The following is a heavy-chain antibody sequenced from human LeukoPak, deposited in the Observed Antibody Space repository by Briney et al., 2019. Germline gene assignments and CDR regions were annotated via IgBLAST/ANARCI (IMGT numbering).Heavy chain of an antibody. CDR2: IYYSGST. Sequence: SETLSLTCAVYGGSFSGYYWGWIRQPPGKGLEWIGSIYYSGSTYYNPSLKSRVTISVDTSKNQFSLKLSSVTAADTAVYYCARDPKYYDFWSGYSLFDPWGQGTLVTVSS. D-gene: IGHD3-3*01. V-gene: IGHV4-34*01. CDR3: ARDPKYYDFWSGYSLFDP. J-gene: IGHJ5*02. CDR1: GGSFSGYY.